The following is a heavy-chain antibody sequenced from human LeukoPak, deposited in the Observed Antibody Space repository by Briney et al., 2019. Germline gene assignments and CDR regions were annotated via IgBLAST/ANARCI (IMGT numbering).Heavy chain of an antibody. Sequence: SETLSLTCTVSGGSISTYYWNWIRQPPGKGLEWIGFIHYTGSTNYNPSLKSRVTISVDTSKNQFSLRLSSVTAADTAIYYCARDRGDFWSGNGYYYMDVWGKGTTVTVSS. CDR1: GGSISTYY. V-gene: IGHV4-59*01. J-gene: IGHJ6*03. CDR3: ARDRGDFWSGNGYYYMDV. D-gene: IGHD3-3*01. CDR2: IHYTGST.